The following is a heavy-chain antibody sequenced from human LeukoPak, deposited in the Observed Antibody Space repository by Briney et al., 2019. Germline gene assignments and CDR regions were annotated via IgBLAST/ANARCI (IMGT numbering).Heavy chain of an antibody. CDR3: ARDLVEQEQYYYYMDV. D-gene: IGHD1/OR15-1a*01. Sequence: PGGSLRLSCAAPGFTFSSYSMNWVRQAPGKGLEWVSYISSSSSTIYYADSVKGRFTISRDNAKNSLYLQMNSLRAEDTAVYYCARDLVEQEQYYYYMDVWGKGTTVTVSS. CDR2: ISSSSSTI. J-gene: IGHJ6*03. V-gene: IGHV3-48*04. CDR1: GFTFSSYS.